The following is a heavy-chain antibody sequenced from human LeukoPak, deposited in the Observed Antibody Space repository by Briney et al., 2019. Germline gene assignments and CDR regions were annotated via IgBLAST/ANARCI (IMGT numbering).Heavy chain of an antibody. CDR1: GFTFSSYA. CDR2: ISGSGGST. CDR3: ARDDDGRGYYGHFGA. V-gene: IGHV3-23*01. Sequence: GGSLRLSCVASGFTFSSYAMSWVRQAPGKGLEWVSAISGSGGSTYYADSVKGRFTISRDNAKNSLYLQMNSLRDEDTALYYCARDDDGRGYYGHFGAWGRGTLVTVSS. D-gene: IGHD3-22*01. J-gene: IGHJ5*02.